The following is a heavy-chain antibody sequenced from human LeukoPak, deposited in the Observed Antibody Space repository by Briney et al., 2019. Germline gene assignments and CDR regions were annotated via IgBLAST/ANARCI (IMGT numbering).Heavy chain of an antibody. D-gene: IGHD5-24*01. CDR1: GFTFSSYS. V-gene: IGHV3-21*01. CDR3: ARFGHGYNLDY. Sequence: GGSLRLSCAASGFTFSSYSMNWVRQAPGKGLDWVSSISSSSSYIYYADSVKGRFTISRDNAKNSLYLQMNSLRAEDTAVYYCARFGHGYNLDYWGQGTLVTVSS. J-gene: IGHJ4*02. CDR2: ISSSSSYI.